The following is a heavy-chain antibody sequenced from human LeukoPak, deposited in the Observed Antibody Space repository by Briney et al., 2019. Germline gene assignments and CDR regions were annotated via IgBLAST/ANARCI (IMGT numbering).Heavy chain of an antibody. CDR1: GFTFDDYA. V-gene: IGHV3-9*01. CDR2: IVWNSGSI. J-gene: IGHJ4*02. D-gene: IGHD6-13*01. CDR3: AKDVGYSSTFTFEY. Sequence: GRSLRLSCAASGFTFDDYAMHWVRQAPGKGLEWVSGIVWNSGSIDYADSVKGRFTISRDNAKSFLYLQMNSLRDEDTAFYYCAKDVGYSSTFTFEYWGQGTLVTVSS.